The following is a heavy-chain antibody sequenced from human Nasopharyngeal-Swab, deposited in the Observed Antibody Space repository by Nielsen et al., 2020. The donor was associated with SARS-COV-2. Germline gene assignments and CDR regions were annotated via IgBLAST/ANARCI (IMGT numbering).Heavy chain of an antibody. J-gene: IGHJ6*03. V-gene: IGHV1-69*06. CDR2: ISPVSGTA. D-gene: IGHD1-7*01. Sequence: SVKVSCKASGGTFSRYAITWVRQAPGQGLEWMGGISPVSGTAKYAQKFQGRVTITADKSTSTAYMEVSSLRSEDTAVYYCSRGNNWDYEKYYYYMDVWGNGTTVTVSS. CDR3: SRGNNWDYEKYYYYMDV. CDR1: GGTFSRYA.